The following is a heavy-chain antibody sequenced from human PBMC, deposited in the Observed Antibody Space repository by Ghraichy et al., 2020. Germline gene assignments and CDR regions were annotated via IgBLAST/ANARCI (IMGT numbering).Heavy chain of an antibody. CDR1: GFTFSSYS. J-gene: IGHJ4*02. CDR3: ARDLGYCSSTSCYGY. Sequence: GGSLRLSCAASGFTFSSYSMNWVRQAPGKGLEWVSYISSSSSTIYYADSVKGRFTISRDNAKNSLYLQMNSLRDEDTAVYYCARDLGYCSSTSCYGYWGQGTLVTVSS. D-gene: IGHD2-2*01. CDR2: ISSSSSTI. V-gene: IGHV3-48*02.